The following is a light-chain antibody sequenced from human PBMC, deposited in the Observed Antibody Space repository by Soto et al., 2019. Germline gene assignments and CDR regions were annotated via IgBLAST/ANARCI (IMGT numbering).Light chain of an antibody. J-gene: IGKJ1*01. V-gene: IGKV1-39*01. CDR1: QSVSIY. CDR2: AAS. CDR3: QQSYRTPPWT. Sequence: DVQMTQSPSSLSASVGDRVTITCRASQSVSIYLNWYQQKPGKAPNLLISAASSLQNGVPSRFRGSGSRTEYTLTISGLQREDFATYYCQQSYRTPPWTVAQGTKVDIK.